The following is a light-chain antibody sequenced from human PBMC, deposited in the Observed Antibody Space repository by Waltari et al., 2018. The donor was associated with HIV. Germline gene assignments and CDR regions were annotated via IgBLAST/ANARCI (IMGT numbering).Light chain of an antibody. CDR2: DNN. CDR1: TSIIGNKY. V-gene: IGLV1-51*01. J-gene: IGLJ3*02. CDR3: GTWDSSLSAGV. Sequence: QSVFPQPPSVSAAPGQQVTISCSGTTSIIGNKYVTWYQQLPGTAPKLLIYDNNKRPSGIPDRFSGSKSGTSATLGITGLQTGDEADYYCGTWDSSLSAGVFGGGTKLTVL.